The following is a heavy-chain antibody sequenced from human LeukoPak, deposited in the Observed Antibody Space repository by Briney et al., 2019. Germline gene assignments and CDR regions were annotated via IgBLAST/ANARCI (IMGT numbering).Heavy chain of an antibody. CDR1: GGTFSSNA. Sequence: GASVKVSCKASGGTFSSNAIRWVRQAPGQGLEWMGWISAYNGNTNYAQKLQGRVTMTTDTSTSTAYMELRSLRSDDTAVYYCALIYDSSGYYSSPIVPFDYWGQGTLVTVSS. CDR2: ISAYNGNT. CDR3: ALIYDSSGYYSSPIVPFDY. D-gene: IGHD3-22*01. J-gene: IGHJ4*02. V-gene: IGHV1-18*01.